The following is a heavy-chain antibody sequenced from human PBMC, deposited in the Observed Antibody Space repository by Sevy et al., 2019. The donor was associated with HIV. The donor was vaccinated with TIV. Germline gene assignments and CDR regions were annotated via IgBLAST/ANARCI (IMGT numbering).Heavy chain of an antibody. CDR2: IYYSGTT. J-gene: IGHJ4*02. D-gene: IGHD5-18*01. V-gene: IGHV4-59*01. CDR1: GGSMRSYY. CDR3: ARGDGFSYGPLHS. Sequence: SETLSLTCTVSGGSMRSYYWTWIRQPPGKGLEWIGYIYYSGTTSYNPSLKSRVIISVDTSKNQFSLKLSSVTAADTAICYCARGDGFSYGPLHSWGQGTLVTVSS.